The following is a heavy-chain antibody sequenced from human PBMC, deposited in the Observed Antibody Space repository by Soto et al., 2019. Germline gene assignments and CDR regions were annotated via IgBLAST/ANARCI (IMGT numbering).Heavy chain of an antibody. J-gene: IGHJ4*02. Sequence: QVQLVQSGAEVKKPGASVKVSCKASGYTFTSYAISWVRQAPGQGLEWLGWISDYNGNTNDAQKLQGRVTMTTNTSTSTATMELRSLGSDDTAVYYCARDANPADYWGQGTLVTVSS. CDR1: GYTFTSYA. CDR3: ARDANPADY. CDR2: ISDYNGNT. V-gene: IGHV1-18*01.